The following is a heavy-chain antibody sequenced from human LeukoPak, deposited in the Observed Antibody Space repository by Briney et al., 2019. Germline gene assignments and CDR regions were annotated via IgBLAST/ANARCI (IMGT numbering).Heavy chain of an antibody. J-gene: IGHJ5*02. CDR1: GGSISSSSYY. CDR2: IYYSGST. V-gene: IGHV4-39*01. Sequence: PSENLSLNCTVSGGSISSSSYYWGWIRQPPGKGLEWIGSIYYSGSTYYNPSLKSRVTLSVDTSKNQFSLKLSSVTAADTAVYYCARLYYDFWSGYFVRWFDPWGQGTLVTVSS. D-gene: IGHD3-3*01. CDR3: ARLYYDFWSGYFVRWFDP.